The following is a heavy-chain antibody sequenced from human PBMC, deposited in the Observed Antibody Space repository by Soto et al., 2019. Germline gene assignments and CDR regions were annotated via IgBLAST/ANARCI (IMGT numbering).Heavy chain of an antibody. CDR2: ISGSGGST. CDR3: AKDKTLEY. CDR1: GVTFIDHG. Sequence: PVGSLRVRWSAAGVTFIDHGMSWVRQAPGKGLEWVSAISGSGGSTYYADSVKGRFTISRDNSKNTLYLQMNSLRAEDTAVYYCAKDKTLEYWG. J-gene: IGHJ4*01. V-gene: IGHV3-23*01.